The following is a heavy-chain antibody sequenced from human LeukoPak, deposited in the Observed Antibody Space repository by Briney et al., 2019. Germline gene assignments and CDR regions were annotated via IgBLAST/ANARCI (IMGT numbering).Heavy chain of an antibody. J-gene: IGHJ4*02. Sequence: GGSLRLSCAASGFTFSSYGMHWVRQAPGKGLEWVAFIRYDGSNKYYADSVKGRFTISRDNSKNTLYLHVNSLRPEDTAVYYCARVPARIGYYFDYWGQGTLVTVSS. CDR1: GFTFSSYG. CDR3: ARVPARIGYYFDY. CDR2: IRYDGSNK. D-gene: IGHD3-22*01. V-gene: IGHV3-30*02.